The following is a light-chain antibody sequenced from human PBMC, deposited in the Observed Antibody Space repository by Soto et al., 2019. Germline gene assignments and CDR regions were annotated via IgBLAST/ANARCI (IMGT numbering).Light chain of an antibody. CDR1: QSVSSSY. Sequence: EIVLTQSPGTLSLSPGKRATLSCRASQSVSSSYIAWYQQKPGQAPRLLIYGASSRATGIPDRFSGSGSGTDFTLTISRLEPEDVAVYYCQQYGSSRNTFGQGTKLEIK. J-gene: IGKJ2*01. CDR3: QQYGSSRNT. CDR2: GAS. V-gene: IGKV3-20*01.